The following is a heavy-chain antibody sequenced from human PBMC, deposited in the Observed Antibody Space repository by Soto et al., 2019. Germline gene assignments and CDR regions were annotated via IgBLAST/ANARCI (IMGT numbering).Heavy chain of an antibody. Sequence: EVQLVESGGGLIQPGGSLRLSCAASGFTVSSDYMSWVRQAPGKGLEWVSVIYTGGSTYYADSMKGRFTFSRDNSKNTLYLQMNSLRAEGTAVYYCARAYGGNPALFDPWGQGTLVTVSS. CDR2: IYTGGST. J-gene: IGHJ5*02. D-gene: IGHD4-17*01. CDR3: ARAYGGNPALFDP. CDR1: GFTVSSDY. V-gene: IGHV3-53*01.